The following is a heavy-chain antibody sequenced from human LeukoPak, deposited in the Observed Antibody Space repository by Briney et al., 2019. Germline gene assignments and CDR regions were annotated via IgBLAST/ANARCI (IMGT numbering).Heavy chain of an antibody. CDR2: ISGSGGSI. CDR3: AKKSSGYYYPFDC. V-gene: IGHV3-23*01. Sequence: QAGGSLRLSCAASGFTFSTYAMSWVRQAPGKGLEWVSTISGSGGSIYYADSVKGRFTISRDNSKNTLYLQMNSLRAEDTAEYYCAKKSSGYYYPFDCWGQGTLVTVSS. D-gene: IGHD3-22*01. CDR1: GFTFSTYA. J-gene: IGHJ4*02.